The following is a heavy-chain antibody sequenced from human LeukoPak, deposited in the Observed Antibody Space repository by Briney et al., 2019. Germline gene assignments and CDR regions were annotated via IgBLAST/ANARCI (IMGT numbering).Heavy chain of an antibody. D-gene: IGHD6-13*01. V-gene: IGHV3-21*01. Sequence: GGSLRLSCAASGFTFSSYSMNWVRQAPGKGLEWVSSISSSSGYIYYADSVKGRFTISIDNAKNSLYLQMNSLRAEDTAVYYCARDGYSSSWYLTPSYYYYYYMDVWGKETTVTVSS. CDR2: ISSSSGYI. J-gene: IGHJ6*03. CDR3: ARDGYSSSWYLTPSYYYYYYMDV. CDR1: GFTFSSYS.